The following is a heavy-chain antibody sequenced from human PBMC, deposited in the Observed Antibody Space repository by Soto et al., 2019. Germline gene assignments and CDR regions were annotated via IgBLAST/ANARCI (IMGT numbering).Heavy chain of an antibody. CDR2: NYYSGST. CDR1: GGSISSNDYY. J-gene: IGHJ4*02. D-gene: IGHD5-18*01. V-gene: IGHV4-31*03. Sequence: QVQLQESGPGLVKPSQTLSLTCTVSGGSISSNDYYWSWIRQLPGKGLEWIGYNYYSGSTYYNPSLKSRVTISVDTSKNQFSLILYSVTAADTGVYYCARDQGGYTIFDYWGQGTLVTVSS. CDR3: ARDQGGYTIFDY.